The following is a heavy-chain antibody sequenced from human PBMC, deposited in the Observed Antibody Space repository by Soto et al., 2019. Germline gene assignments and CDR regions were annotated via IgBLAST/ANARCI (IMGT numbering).Heavy chain of an antibody. CDR2: ISSSSSYI. Sequence: EVQLVGSGGGLVKPGGSLRLSCAASGFTFSSYSMNWVRQAPGKGLEWVSSISSSSSYIYYADSVKGRFTISRDNAKNSLYLQMNSLRAEDTAVYYCAREAGDGYNGYDGMDVWGKRTTATVSS. CDR3: AREAGDGYNGYDGMDV. J-gene: IGHJ6*04. V-gene: IGHV3-21*01. CDR1: GFTFSSYS. D-gene: IGHD5-12*01.